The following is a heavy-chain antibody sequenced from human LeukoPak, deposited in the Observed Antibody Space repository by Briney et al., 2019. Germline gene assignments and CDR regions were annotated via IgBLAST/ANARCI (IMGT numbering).Heavy chain of an antibody. CDR3: AKDSIAVAAPAKFGFFDP. V-gene: IGHV3-33*06. J-gene: IGHJ5*02. CDR2: IWYDGSNK. D-gene: IGHD6-19*01. CDR1: GFTFSTYG. Sequence: QPGRSLRLSCAASGFTFSTYGMHWVRQAPGKGLEWVAVIWYDGSNKYYADSVKGRFTISRDNSKNTLHLQMNSLRAEDTAVYYCAKDSIAVAAPAKFGFFDPWGQGTLVTVSS.